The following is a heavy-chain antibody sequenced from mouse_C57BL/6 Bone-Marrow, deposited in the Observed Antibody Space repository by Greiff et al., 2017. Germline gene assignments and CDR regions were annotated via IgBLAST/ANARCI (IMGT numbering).Heavy chain of an antibody. CDR1: GFSLTRYG. V-gene: IGHV2-5*01. CDR2: IWRGGST. D-gene: IGHD1-1*01. CDR3: AKDYYGSSYWYFDV. Sequence: VQLQQSGPGLVQPSQSLSITCTVSGFSLTRYGVHWVRQSPGTGLEWLGVIWRGGSTDYNAAFMSRLSITKDNSKSQVFFKMNSLQADDTAIYYCAKDYYGSSYWYFDVWGTGTTVTVSS. J-gene: IGHJ1*03.